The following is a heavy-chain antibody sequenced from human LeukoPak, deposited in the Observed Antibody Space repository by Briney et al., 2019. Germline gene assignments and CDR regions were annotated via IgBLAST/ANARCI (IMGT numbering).Heavy chain of an antibody. CDR3: ARGGDSKDSSGYYYRTPSNWFDP. Sequence: TSETLSLTCTVSGGSISNYYWIWIRQPAGKGLEWIGRINTSGSTNYNPSLKRRVTMSVDTSKNQYSLKLSSVTAADTAVYYCARGGDSKDSSGYYYRTPSNWFDPWGQGTLVTVSS. CDR2: INTSGST. CDR1: GGSISNYY. D-gene: IGHD3-22*01. V-gene: IGHV4-4*07. J-gene: IGHJ5*02.